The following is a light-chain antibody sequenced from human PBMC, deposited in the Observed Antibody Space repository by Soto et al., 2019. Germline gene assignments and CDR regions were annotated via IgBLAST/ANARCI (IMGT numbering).Light chain of an antibody. V-gene: IGKV1-6*01. CDR3: LQDYNYPWT. J-gene: IGKJ1*01. Sequence: AIQMTQSPSSLSASVGDRFTITCRAIQGIRNDLGWYQQKPGKAPKLLIYAASSLQSGVPSRFSGSGSGTDFTLTISSLQPEDFATYYCLQDYNYPWTFGQGTKVDIK. CDR1: QGIRND. CDR2: AAS.